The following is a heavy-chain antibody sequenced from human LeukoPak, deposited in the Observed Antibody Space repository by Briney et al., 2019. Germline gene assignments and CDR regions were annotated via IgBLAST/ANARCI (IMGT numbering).Heavy chain of an antibody. V-gene: IGHV3-23*01. J-gene: IGHJ4*02. CDR1: GFTFRSYA. CDR3: AKGQWLVSPHFDY. Sequence: GGSLRLSCAASGFTFRSYAMNWVRQAPGKGLEWVSAISGSGGSTYYADSVKGRFTISRDNSKNTLYLQMNSLRAEDTAVYYCAKGQWLVSPHFDYWGQGTLVTVSS. CDR2: ISGSGGST. D-gene: IGHD6-19*01.